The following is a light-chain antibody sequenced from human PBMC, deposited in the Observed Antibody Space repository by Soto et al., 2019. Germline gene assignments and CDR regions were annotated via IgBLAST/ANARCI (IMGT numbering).Light chain of an antibody. CDR3: QQYENLPT. CDR2: DAS. J-gene: IGKJ5*01. Sequence: DIQMTQSPSSLSASVGDRVTITCQSSQNINNYLNWYQQKPWRAAKLLSYDASNLEAGVPSRFRGSGSGTDFTFTISRLQPEDIATYYCQQYENLPTFGQGTRLE. CDR1: QNINNY. V-gene: IGKV1-33*01.